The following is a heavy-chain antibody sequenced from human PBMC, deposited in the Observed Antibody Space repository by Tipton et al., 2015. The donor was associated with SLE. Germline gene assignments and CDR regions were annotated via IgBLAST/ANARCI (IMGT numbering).Heavy chain of an antibody. J-gene: IGHJ2*01. CDR2: INQSGST. Sequence: TLSLTCAVYGGSFSSHYWSWIRQPPGTGLEWIGEINQSGSTKYNPSLKSRVIISVDTSKNQFSLKLSSVTAADTAVYYCARGRARSSDYVAYWYFDLLGRGTQVSVSS. V-gene: IGHV4-34*01. CDR3: ARGRARSSDYVAYWYFDL. D-gene: IGHD5-12*01. CDR1: GGSFSSHY.